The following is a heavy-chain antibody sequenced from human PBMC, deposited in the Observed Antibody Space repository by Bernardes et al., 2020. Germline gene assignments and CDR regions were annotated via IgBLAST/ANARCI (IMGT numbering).Heavy chain of an antibody. Sequence: GGSLRLSCAASGFTVSNNYMSWVRQAPGKGLEWVSVIYSGGTTYYADSVKGRFTVSRDNSKNTLYLQMNSLRAEDTAVYYCARAQDYIGNSFDYWGQGTLVTVSS. J-gene: IGHJ4*02. CDR2: IYSGGTT. D-gene: IGHD2-15*01. CDR3: ARAQDYIGNSFDY. CDR1: GFTVSNNY. V-gene: IGHV3-53*01.